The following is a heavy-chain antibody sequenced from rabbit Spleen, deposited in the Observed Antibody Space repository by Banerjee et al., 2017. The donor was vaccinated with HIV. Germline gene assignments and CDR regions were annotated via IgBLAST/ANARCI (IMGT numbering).Heavy chain of an antibody. D-gene: IGHD8-1*01. CDR3: ARDTGSSFSSHGMDL. CDR2: IAGSSSGFT. J-gene: IGHJ3*01. V-gene: IGHV1S40*01. CDR1: GFSFSSSDY. Sequence: QSLEESGGGLVQPEGSLALTCKASGFSFSSSDYICWVRQAPGKGLEWISCIAGSSSGFTYSATWAKGRFTISKTSSTTVTLQMTSLTVADTATYFCARDTGSSFSSHGMDLWGQGTLVTVS.